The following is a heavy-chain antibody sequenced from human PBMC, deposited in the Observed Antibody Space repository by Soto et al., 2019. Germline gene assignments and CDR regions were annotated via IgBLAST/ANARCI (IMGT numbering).Heavy chain of an antibody. Sequence: GGSLRLSCAASGFTFRSYAMYWVRQAPGKGLEWVAVITHDGSQKYYADYVKGRFTISRDNSKNTLYLQMNSLREDDTAVYYCTTDPVTMIVVVPSSGWGQGTLVTVSS. V-gene: IGHV3-30*04. CDR2: ITHDGSQK. D-gene: IGHD3-22*01. CDR3: TTDPVTMIVVVPSSG. J-gene: IGHJ4*02. CDR1: GFTFRSYA.